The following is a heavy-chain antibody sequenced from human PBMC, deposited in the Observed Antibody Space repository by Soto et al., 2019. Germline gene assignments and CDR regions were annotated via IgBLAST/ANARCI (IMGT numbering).Heavy chain of an antibody. CDR1: GYSFTSYW. V-gene: IGHV5-10-1*01. D-gene: IGHD5-18*01. CDR3: ARPRSDGYVRHAFDI. CDR2: IDPSDSYT. J-gene: IGHJ3*02. Sequence: PGESLKISCKGSGYSFTSYWISWVRQMPGKGLEWMGRIDPSDSYTNYSPSFQGHVTISADKSISTAYLQWSSLKASDTAMYYCARPRSDGYVRHAFDIWGQGTMVTVSS.